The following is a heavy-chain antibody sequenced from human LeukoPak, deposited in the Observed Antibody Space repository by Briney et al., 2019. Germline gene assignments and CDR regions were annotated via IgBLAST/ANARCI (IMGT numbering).Heavy chain of an antibody. CDR3: AKSDNVVLVAAPYYFDY. CDR1: GFSFDDYA. D-gene: IGHD2-15*01. V-gene: IGHV3-9*01. Sequence: PGGSLRLSCAASGFSFDDYAIHWVRQAPGKGLEWVSGISWNSGSIGYADSVKGRFTISRDNAKNSLYLQMNSLRAEDTALYYCAKSDNVVLVAAPYYFDYWGQGTLVTVSS. CDR2: ISWNSGSI. J-gene: IGHJ4*02.